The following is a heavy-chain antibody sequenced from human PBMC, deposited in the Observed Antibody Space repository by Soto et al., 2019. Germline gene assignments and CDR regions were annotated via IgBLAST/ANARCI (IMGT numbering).Heavy chain of an antibody. Sequence: SETLSLTCTVSGGSISRSSYSWCWIRQPPGKGLEWIGTIYYSGSTYYNPSLKSRVTISVDTSKNQFSLKLSSVTAADTAVYYCATRQGGSYNWFDPWGQGNMVTVSS. V-gene: IGHV4-39*01. D-gene: IGHD2-15*01. CDR1: GGSISRSSYS. CDR2: IYYSGST. J-gene: IGHJ5*02. CDR3: ATRQGGSYNWFDP.